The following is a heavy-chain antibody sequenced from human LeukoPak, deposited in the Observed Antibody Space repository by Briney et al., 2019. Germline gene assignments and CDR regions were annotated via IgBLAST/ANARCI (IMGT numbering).Heavy chain of an antibody. D-gene: IGHD5-24*01. V-gene: IGHV4-59*01. CDR3: ARVECVEMATSYYFDY. CDR1: GGSISSYY. Sequence: KPSETLSLTCTASGGSISSYYWSWIRQPPGKGLEWIGYISYSGSTNYNPSLKGRGTISVDTYKNKFSLKLRSVTAADAAVYYCARVECVEMATSYYFDYWGQGTVVTVSS. J-gene: IGHJ4*02. CDR2: ISYSGST.